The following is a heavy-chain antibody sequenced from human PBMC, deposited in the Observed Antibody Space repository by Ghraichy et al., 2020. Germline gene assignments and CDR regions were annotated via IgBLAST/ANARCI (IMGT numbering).Heavy chain of an antibody. V-gene: IGHV3-21*01. CDR3: GRGIRVLGSRASIFEY. Sequence: GGSLRLSCAASGFSFSSYSMNWVRQAPGKGLEWVSSISGNNYYIYYADSVKGRFTISRDNAKNSLFLQMSSLRAEDTAVYYCGRGIRVLGSRASIFEYWGQVTLVTLSS. CDR2: ISGNNYYI. CDR1: GFSFSSYS. J-gene: IGHJ4*02. D-gene: IGHD3-16*01.